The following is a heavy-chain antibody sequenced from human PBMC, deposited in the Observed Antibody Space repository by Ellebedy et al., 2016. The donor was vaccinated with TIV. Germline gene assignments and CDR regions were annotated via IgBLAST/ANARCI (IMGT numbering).Heavy chain of an antibody. CDR3: AREYGVVNNFDF. J-gene: IGHJ4*02. V-gene: IGHV3-11*04. Sequence: GESLKISCAASGFTFSDYSMNWIRQTPGKGLEWVSYISSSGSTIYYADSVKGRFTISRDNAKTSLYLQMNSLRAEDTAVYYCAREYGVVNNFDFWGQGALVTVSS. CDR1: GFTFSDYS. D-gene: IGHD3-3*01. CDR2: ISSSGSTI.